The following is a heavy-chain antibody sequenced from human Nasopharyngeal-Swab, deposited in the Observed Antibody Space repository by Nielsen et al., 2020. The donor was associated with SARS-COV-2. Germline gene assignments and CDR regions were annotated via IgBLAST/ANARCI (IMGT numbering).Heavy chain of an antibody. CDR3: ARINWNYYYYYGMDV. CDR2: IYCSGST. Sequence: WIRQPPGKGLEWIGYIYCSGSTNYNPSLKSRVTISVDTSKNQFSLKLSSVTAADTAVYYCARINWNYYYYYGMDVWGQGTTVTVSS. V-gene: IGHV4-59*08. D-gene: IGHD1-20*01. J-gene: IGHJ6*02.